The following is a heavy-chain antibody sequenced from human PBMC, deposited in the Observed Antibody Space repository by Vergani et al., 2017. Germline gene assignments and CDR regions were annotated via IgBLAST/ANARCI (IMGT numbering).Heavy chain of an antibody. V-gene: IGHV4-59*01. D-gene: IGHD5-18*01. CDR2: IYYSGST. CDR1: GGSISSYY. Sequence: QVQLQESGPGLVKPSETLSLTCTVSGGSISSYYWSWIRQPPGMGLEWIGYIYYSGSTNYNPSLKSRVTISVDTSKNQFSLKLSSVTAADTAVYYCARVGGYSGWWYWFEPWGQGTLVTVSS. CDR3: ARVGGYSGWWYWFEP. J-gene: IGHJ5*02.